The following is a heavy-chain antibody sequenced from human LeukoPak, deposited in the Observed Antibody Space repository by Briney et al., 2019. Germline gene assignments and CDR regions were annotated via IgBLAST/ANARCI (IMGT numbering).Heavy chain of an antibody. V-gene: IGHV1-69*13. CDR2: IIPIFGTA. CDR1: GGTFSSYA. CDR3: ARNSPPFKDYYDSSGYLNWFDP. J-gene: IGHJ5*02. D-gene: IGHD3-22*01. Sequence: SVKVSCKASGGTFSSYAISWVRQAPGQGLEWMGGIIPIFGTANYAQKFQGRVTITADESTSTAYMELSSLRSEDTAVYYCARNSPPFKDYYDSSGYLNWFDPWGQGTLVTVSS.